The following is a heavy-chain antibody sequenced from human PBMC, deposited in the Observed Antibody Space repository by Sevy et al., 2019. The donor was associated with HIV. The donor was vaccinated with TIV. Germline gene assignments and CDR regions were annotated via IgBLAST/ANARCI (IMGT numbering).Heavy chain of an antibody. CDR2: IIPIFGSA. CDR1: GGTFSSYG. J-gene: IGHJ5*02. V-gene: IGHV1-69*13. Sequence: ASVKVSCKASGGTFSSYGITWVRQAPGQGLEWMGEIIPIFGSANYGQTFQGRVTMTADQSTSTAYMKLSSLRSDDTAVYYCARGGGLSPHHWLDPWGQGTLVTVSS. D-gene: IGHD3-16*01. CDR3: ARGGGLSPHHWLDP.